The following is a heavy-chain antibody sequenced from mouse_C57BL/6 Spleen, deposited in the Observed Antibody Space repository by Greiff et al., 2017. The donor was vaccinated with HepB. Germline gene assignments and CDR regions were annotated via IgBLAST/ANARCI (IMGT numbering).Heavy chain of an antibody. V-gene: IGHV1-53*01. CDR2: INPSNGGT. CDR1: GYTFTSYW. J-gene: IGHJ1*03. CDR3: APGDYGSSHWYFDV. Sequence: QVQLLQPGTELVKPGASLKLSCKASGYTFTSYWMHWVKQRPGQGLEWIGNINPSNGGTNYNEKFKSKATLTGDKASSTAYMQISSLTSEDSAVYYCAPGDYGSSHWYFDVWGTATTVTVSS. D-gene: IGHD1-1*01.